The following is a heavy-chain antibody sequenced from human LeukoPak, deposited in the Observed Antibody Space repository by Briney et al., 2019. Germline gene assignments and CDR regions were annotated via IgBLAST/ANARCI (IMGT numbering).Heavy chain of an antibody. V-gene: IGHV4-34*01. Sequence: SETLSLTCAAYGGSFSGYYWSWIRQPPGKGLEWIGEINHSGSTNYNPSLKSRVTISVDTSKNQFSLKLSSVTAADTAVYYCARRWELLRTFDYWGQGTLVTVSS. CDR1: GGSFSGYY. J-gene: IGHJ4*02. CDR3: ARRWELLRTFDY. CDR2: INHSGST. D-gene: IGHD1-26*01.